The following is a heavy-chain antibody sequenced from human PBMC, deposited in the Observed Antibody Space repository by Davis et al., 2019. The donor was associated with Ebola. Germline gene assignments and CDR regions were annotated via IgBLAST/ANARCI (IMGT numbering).Heavy chain of an antibody. V-gene: IGHV7-4-1*02. Sequence: ASVQVSCKVSGYSLNELSVHWVRQAPGKGLEWMGWINTNTGNPTYAQGFTGRFVFSLDTSVSTAYLQISSLKAEDTAVYYCARGRVVSDYWGQGTLVTVSS. CDR1: GYSLNELS. D-gene: IGHD2-15*01. CDR2: INTNTGNP. CDR3: ARGRVVSDY. J-gene: IGHJ4*02.